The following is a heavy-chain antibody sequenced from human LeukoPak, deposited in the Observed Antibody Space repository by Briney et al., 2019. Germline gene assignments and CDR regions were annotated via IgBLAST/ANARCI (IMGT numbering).Heavy chain of an antibody. CDR2: IIPLFGTA. D-gene: IGHD2-2*01. V-gene: IGHV1-69*05. CDR1: GGTFSSSA. Sequence: SVKVSCKASGGTFSSSAINWVRQAPGQGLEWVGGIIPLFGTANYAQKFQGRLTISTDESTSTVSMELSSLTSVDTAVYYCAHSVPAPMMVSGGYMDVWGKGTTVTVSS. CDR3: AHSVPAPMMVSGGYMDV. J-gene: IGHJ6*03.